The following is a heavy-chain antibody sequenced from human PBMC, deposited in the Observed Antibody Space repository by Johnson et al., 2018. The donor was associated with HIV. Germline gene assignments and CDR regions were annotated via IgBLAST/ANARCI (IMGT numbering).Heavy chain of an antibody. J-gene: IGHJ3*02. CDR2: VGHDGGIY. CDR3: AKDSDRYYYGSGDAFDI. CDR1: GFTFSSYA. D-gene: IGHD3-10*01. Sequence: VQLVESGGGVVQPGRSLRLSCVASGFTFSSYAMHWVRQAPGKGLEWVAHVGHDGGIYPHAESVKGRFTVYRDNSKNTLYLQMNNLRDEDTALYFCAKDSDRYYYGSGDAFDIWGQGTMVTVFS. V-gene: IGHV3-30-3*01.